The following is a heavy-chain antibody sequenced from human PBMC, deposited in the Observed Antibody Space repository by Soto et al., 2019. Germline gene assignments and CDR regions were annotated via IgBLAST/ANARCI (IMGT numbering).Heavy chain of an antibody. V-gene: IGHV3-30-3*01. CDR3: ARSGSTNPYYYGMDV. Sequence: QVQLVEPGGGVVQPGRSLRLSCAASGFTFSSYAMHWVRQAPGKGLEWVAVISYDGSNKYYADSVKGRFTISRDNSKNTLYLQMNSLRAEDTGVYYCARSGSTNPYYYGMDVWGQGTTVTVSS. CDR1: GFTFSSYA. J-gene: IGHJ6*02. CDR2: ISYDGSNK.